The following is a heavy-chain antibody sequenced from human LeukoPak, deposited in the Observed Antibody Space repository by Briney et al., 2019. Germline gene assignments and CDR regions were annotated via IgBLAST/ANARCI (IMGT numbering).Heavy chain of an antibody. D-gene: IGHD5-12*01. J-gene: IGHJ4*02. V-gene: IGHV3-23*01. CDR3: AKGGRSGYDSGDYFDY. CDR2: ISGSGGST. Sequence: PGGSLRLSCAASGFTFSSYAMSWVRQAPGKGLEWVSAISGSGGSTYYADSVKGRFTISRDNSKNTLYLRMNSLRVEDTAVYYCAKGGRSGYDSGDYFDYWGQGTLVTVSS. CDR1: GFTFSSYA.